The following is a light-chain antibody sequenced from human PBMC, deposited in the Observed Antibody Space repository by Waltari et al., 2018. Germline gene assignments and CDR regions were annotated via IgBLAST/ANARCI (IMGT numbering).Light chain of an antibody. J-gene: IGLJ3*02. V-gene: IGLV2-14*03. CDR2: DVS. CDR1: SSDVGGYNY. Sequence: QSALTQPASVSGSPGQSITISCTGTSSDVGGYNYVSWYQQHPGKAPKLMIFDVSNRPSGVSNRCSGSKSGNTASLTISGRQAEDEADYYCSSYISSSTLEVFGGGTRLTVL. CDR3: SSYISSSTLEV.